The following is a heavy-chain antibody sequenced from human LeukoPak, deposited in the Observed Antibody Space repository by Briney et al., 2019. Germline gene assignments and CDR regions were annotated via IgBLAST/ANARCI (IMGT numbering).Heavy chain of an antibody. Sequence: GGSLRLSCAASGFTFSSYGMHWVRQAPGKGLEWVAVISYDGSNKYCADSVKGRFTISRDNSKNTLYLQMNSLRAEDTAVYYCAKEGIRRAFDIWGQGTMVTVSS. CDR1: GFTFSSYG. D-gene: IGHD5-18*01. J-gene: IGHJ3*02. V-gene: IGHV3-30*18. CDR2: ISYDGSNK. CDR3: AKEGIRRAFDI.